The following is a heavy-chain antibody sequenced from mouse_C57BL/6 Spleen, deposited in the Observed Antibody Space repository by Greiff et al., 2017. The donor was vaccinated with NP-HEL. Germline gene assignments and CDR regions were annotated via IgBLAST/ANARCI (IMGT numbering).Heavy chain of an antibody. CDR3: VRLLRGAMDY. D-gene: IGHD1-1*01. J-gene: IGHJ4*01. CDR1: GFSFNTYA. V-gene: IGHV10-1*01. CDR2: IRSKSNNYAT. Sequence: EVQLVESGGGLVQPKGSLKLSCAASGFSFNTYAMNWVRQAPGKGLEWVARIRSKSNNYATYYADSVKDRFTISRDDSESMLYLQMNNLKTEDTAMYYCVRLLRGAMDYWGQGTSVTVSS.